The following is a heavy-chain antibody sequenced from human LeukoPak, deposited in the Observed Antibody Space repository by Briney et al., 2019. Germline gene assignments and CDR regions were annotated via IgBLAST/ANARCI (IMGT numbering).Heavy chain of an antibody. CDR3: ATSLTDSSTSCYDY. V-gene: IGHV3-7*05. CDR1: GFTFSSYW. Sequence: PGGSLRLSCAASGFTFSSYWMSWVRQAPGKGLEWVANIKQDGSEKYYVDSVKGRFTISRDNAKNSLYLQMNSLRAEDTAVYYCATSLTDSSTSCYDYWGQGTLVTVSS. J-gene: IGHJ4*02. CDR2: IKQDGSEK. D-gene: IGHD2-2*01.